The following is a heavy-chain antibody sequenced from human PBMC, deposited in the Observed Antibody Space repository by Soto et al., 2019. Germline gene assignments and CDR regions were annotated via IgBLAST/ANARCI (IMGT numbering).Heavy chain of an antibody. Sequence: ASVKVSCKSSGYTFTGYYMHWVRQAPGQGLERMGWINPNSGGTNYAQKFQGRVTMTRDTSISTAYMELSRLRSDDTAVYYCARDDVKDDFWSGYIQGYYYGMDVWGQGTTVTVSS. CDR2: INPNSGGT. D-gene: IGHD3-3*01. J-gene: IGHJ6*02. CDR1: GYTFTGYY. V-gene: IGHV1-2*02. CDR3: ARDDVKDDFWSGYIQGYYYGMDV.